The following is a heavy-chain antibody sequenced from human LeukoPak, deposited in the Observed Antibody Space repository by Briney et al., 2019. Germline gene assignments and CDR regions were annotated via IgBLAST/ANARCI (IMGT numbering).Heavy chain of an antibody. J-gene: IGHJ4*02. D-gene: IGHD3-22*01. V-gene: IGHV4-30-4*01. CDR2: IYYSGST. Sequence: PSQTLSLTCTASGGSISSGDYSWRWIRQPPGKGLEWIGYIYYSGSTYYNPSLKSRVTISVDTSKNQFSLKLSSVTAADTAVYYCARRSDSSDYLFDYWGQGTLVTVSS. CDR3: ARRSDSSDYLFDY. CDR1: GGSISSGDYS.